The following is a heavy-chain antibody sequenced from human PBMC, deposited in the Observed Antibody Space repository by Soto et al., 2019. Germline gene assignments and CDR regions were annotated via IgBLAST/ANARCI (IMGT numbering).Heavy chain of an antibody. D-gene: IGHD6-13*01. J-gene: IGHJ6*02. V-gene: IGHV3-21*01. CDR3: ARVYVAAGGTYYYGMDV. CDR1: GFTFSSYS. Sequence: EVQLVESGGGLVKPGGSLRLSCAASGFTFSSYSMNWVRQAPGKGLEWVSSISSSSSYIYSADSVKGRFTISRDNAKNSLYLQRHSLRAEDTALYYCARVYVAAGGTYYYGMDVWGQGTTVTVSS. CDR2: ISSSSSYI.